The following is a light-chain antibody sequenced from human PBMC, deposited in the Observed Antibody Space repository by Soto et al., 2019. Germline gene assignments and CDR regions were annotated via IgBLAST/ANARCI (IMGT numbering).Light chain of an antibody. Sequence: DIQMTQSPSTLSASVGDRVTITCRASQSFGRWLAWYQQKPGKAPELLIYKTSTLERGVPSRFSGSGSVTEFTLTISSLQPDDFATYYCQEYKTGPWYNFGQGTRLEIK. J-gene: IGKJ2*01. CDR3: QEYKTGPWYN. CDR2: KTS. V-gene: IGKV1-5*03. CDR1: QSFGRW.